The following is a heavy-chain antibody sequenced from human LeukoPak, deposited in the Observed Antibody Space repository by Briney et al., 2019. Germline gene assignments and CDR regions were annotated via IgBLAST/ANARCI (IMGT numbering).Heavy chain of an antibody. J-gene: IGHJ4*02. CDR3: ATGTLGGWHYFDY. Sequence: RGSLRLSCAASGFTFSSYSTSWVRQAPGKGLEWVSYISSISGNIYYADSVKGRYTISRDNANNSLYLQMNSLRAEDRAVYYCATGTLGGWHYFDYGGQGTLVTVSS. CDR1: GFTFSSYS. CDR2: ISSISGNI. D-gene: IGHD2-15*01. V-gene: IGHV3-48*01.